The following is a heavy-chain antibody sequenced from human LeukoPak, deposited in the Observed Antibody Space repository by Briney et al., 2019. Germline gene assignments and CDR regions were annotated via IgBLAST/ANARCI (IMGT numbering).Heavy chain of an antibody. J-gene: IGHJ4*02. CDR2: IYYSGST. CDR3: ARDSLSGSGSYDY. D-gene: IGHD3-10*01. V-gene: IGHV4-38-2*02. Sequence: GSLRLSCAVSGFTFRDYYMHWIRQPPGKGLEWIGSIYYSGSTYYNPSLKSRVTISVDTSKNQFSLKLSSVTAADTAVYYCARDSLSGSGSYDYWGQGTLVTVSS. CDR1: GFTFRDYY.